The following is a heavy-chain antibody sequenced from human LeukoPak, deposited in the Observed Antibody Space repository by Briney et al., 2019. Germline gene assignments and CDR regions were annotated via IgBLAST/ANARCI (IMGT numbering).Heavy chain of an antibody. CDR1: GFAFSSYS. CDR3: ARDGGDLYYDFWSGFRVGAFDI. D-gene: IGHD3-3*01. Sequence: GGSLRLSCAASGFAFSSYSMNWVRQAPGKGLEWVSSISSSSSYIYYADSVKGRFTISRDNAKNSLYLRMNSLRAEDTAVYYCARDGGDLYYDFWSGFRVGAFDIWGQGTMVTVSS. V-gene: IGHV3-21*01. J-gene: IGHJ3*02. CDR2: ISSSSSYI.